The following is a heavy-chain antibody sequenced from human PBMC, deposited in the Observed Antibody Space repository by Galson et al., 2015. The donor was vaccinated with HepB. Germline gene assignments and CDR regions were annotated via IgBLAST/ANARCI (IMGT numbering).Heavy chain of an antibody. J-gene: IGHJ4*02. V-gene: IGHV3-23*01. CDR3: AKDGIMVANNPYQLHF. CDR2: ITSSGGKT. D-gene: IGHD2-15*01. Sequence: SLRLSCAASGFTFSRYAMTWVRQAPGKGLEWVSGITSSGGKTYYTDSVKGRFTISRDNSRNTVLLQLNSLRAEDTAVYYCAKDGIMVANNPYQLHFWGQGTLVSVSS. CDR1: GFTFSRYA.